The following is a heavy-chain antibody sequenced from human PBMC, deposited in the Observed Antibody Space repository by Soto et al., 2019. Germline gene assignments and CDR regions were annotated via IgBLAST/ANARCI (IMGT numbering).Heavy chain of an antibody. D-gene: IGHD2-15*01. J-gene: IGHJ4*02. CDR3: ARDPFVVVVAQEYYFDY. V-gene: IGHV3-33*01. CDR1: GFTFSSYG. CDR2: IWYDGSNK. Sequence: GGSLRLSCAASGFTFSSYGMHWVRQAPGKGLEWVAVIWYDGSNKYYADSVKGRFTISRDNSKNTLYLQMNSLRAEDTAVYYCARDPFVVVVAQEYYFDYWGQGTLVTVSS.